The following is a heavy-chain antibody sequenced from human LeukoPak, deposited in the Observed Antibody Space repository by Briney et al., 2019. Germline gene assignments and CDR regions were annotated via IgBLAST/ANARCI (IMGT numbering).Heavy chain of an antibody. CDR3: ARAPGTYYYDSSGSQAVYYYYGMDV. CDR2: IYYSGST. Sequence: SKTLSLTCTVSGGSISSYYWSWIRQPPGKGLEWIGYIYYSGSTNYNPSLKSRVTISVDTSKNQFSLKLSSVTAADTAVYYCARAPGTYYYDSSGSQAVYYYYGMDVWGQGTTVTVSS. V-gene: IGHV4-59*01. D-gene: IGHD3-22*01. CDR1: GGSISSYY. J-gene: IGHJ6*02.